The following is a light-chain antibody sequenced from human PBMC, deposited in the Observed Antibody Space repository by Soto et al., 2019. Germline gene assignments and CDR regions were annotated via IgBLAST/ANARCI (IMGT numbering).Light chain of an antibody. CDR2: DAS. CDR1: QSISNW. Sequence: DIQMTPSPSTLSASVADRVTITCRASQSISNWLAWYQQKPGRAPKLLIYDASNLESGVPSRFSGSGSGTRFTLTISSLQPDDFATYYCQQYNSYSGTFGQGTKVDIK. V-gene: IGKV1-5*01. CDR3: QQYNSYSGT. J-gene: IGKJ1*01.